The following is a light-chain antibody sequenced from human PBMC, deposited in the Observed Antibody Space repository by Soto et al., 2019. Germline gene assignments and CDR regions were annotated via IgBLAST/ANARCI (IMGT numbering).Light chain of an antibody. Sequence: EIVMTQSLASLSVSPGGRATLSCRASQSVSSNLAWYQQKPGQAPRLLIYGASTRATGIPARFSGSGSGTEFTLTISSLQSEDFAVYYCQQYNNSPRTFGQGTKVDIK. CDR2: GAS. CDR1: QSVSSN. CDR3: QQYNNSPRT. J-gene: IGKJ1*01. V-gene: IGKV3-15*01.